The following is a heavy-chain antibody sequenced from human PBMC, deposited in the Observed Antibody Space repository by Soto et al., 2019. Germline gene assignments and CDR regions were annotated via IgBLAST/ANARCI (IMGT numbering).Heavy chain of an antibody. CDR1: GYTFTSND. J-gene: IGHJ4*02. CDR3: ARGGPAAGYDL. D-gene: IGHD6-13*01. V-gene: IGHV1-8*01. Sequence: QVQLVQSGAEVKKPGASVKVSCKASGYTFTSNDIIWVRQASGQGLEWMGWMNPNTGGSGYAQDFQGRITMTRDTATSTAYMELTSLRSDDTAVYYCARGGPAAGYDLWGQGTLVTVSS. CDR2: MNPNTGGS.